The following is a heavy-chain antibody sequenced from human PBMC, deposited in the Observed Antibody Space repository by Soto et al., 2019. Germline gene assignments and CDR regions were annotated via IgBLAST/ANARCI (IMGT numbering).Heavy chain of an antibody. CDR1: GFTFSSYG. V-gene: IGHV3-30*18. J-gene: IGHJ4*02. CDR3: DKGRVDY. Sequence: GGSLRLSCAASGFTFSSYGMHWVRQAPGKGLEWVAVISYDGSNKYYADSVKGRFTISRDNSKNTLYLQMNSLRAEDTAVYYCDKGRVDYWVQGPLVNVSP. CDR2: ISYDGSNK.